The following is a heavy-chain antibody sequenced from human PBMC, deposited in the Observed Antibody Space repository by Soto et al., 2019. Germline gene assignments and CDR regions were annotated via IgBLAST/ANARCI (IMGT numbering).Heavy chain of an antibody. CDR2: INHSGST. V-gene: IGHV4-34*01. CDR1: GGSLSGYY. D-gene: IGHD5-12*01. CDR3: ARGSPDIVATLDY. J-gene: IGHJ4*02. Sequence: PSETLSLTCAVYGGSLSGYYWSWIRQPPGKGLEWIGEINHSGSTNYNPSLKSRVTISVDTSKNQFSLKLSSVTAADTAVYYCARGSPDIVATLDYWGQGTLVTVSS.